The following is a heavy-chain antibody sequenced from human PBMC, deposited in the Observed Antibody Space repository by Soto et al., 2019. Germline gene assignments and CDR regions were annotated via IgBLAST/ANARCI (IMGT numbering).Heavy chain of an antibody. CDR3: ARRRDGYNYLDY. CDR2: IYYSGST. CDR1: GGSISSSSYY. D-gene: IGHD5-12*01. J-gene: IGHJ4*02. V-gene: IGHV4-39*01. Sequence: SETLSLTCTVSGGSISSSSYYWGWIRQPPGKGLEWIGSIYYSGSTYYNPSLKSRVTISVDTSKNQFSPKLSSVTAADTAVYYCARRRDGYNYLDYWGQGTLVTVSS.